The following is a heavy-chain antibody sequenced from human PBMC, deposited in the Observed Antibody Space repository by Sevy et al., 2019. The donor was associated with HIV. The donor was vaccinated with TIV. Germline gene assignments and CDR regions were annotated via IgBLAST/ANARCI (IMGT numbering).Heavy chain of an antibody. D-gene: IGHD3-16*01. J-gene: IGHJ4*02. V-gene: IGHV4-59*11. CDR2: IYYSGST. CDR1: GSSISSHY. CDR3: ARALRPYSFGTRTYLDY. Sequence: SETLSLTCTVSGSSISSHYWSWIRQPPGKGLEWIGYIYYSGSTNYNPSLQRRLTMSVDTSKNQFSLKLGYVTAADTAMYYCARALRPYSFGTRTYLDYWGQGTLVTVSS.